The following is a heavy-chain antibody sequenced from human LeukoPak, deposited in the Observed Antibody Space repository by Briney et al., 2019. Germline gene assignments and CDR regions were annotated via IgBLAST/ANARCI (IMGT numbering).Heavy chain of an antibody. CDR1: GGSFSGYY. J-gene: IGHJ5*02. V-gene: IGHV4-34*01. CDR3: ARGGGCSSTSCYAGGVNWFDP. D-gene: IGHD2-2*01. CDR2: FNHSGST. Sequence: SETLSLTCAVYGGSFSGYYWSWIRQPPGKGLEWIGEFNHSGSTNYNPSLKSRVTISVDTSKNQFSLKLSSVTAADTAVYYCARGGGCSSTSCYAGGVNWFDPWGQGTLVTVSS.